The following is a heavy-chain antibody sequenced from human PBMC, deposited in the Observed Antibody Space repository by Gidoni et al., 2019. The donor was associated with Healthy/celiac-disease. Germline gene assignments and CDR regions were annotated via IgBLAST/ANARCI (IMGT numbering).Heavy chain of an antibody. CDR3: AKGAWELQDFDY. J-gene: IGHJ4*02. V-gene: IGHV3-30*18. CDR1: GFTFSSYG. D-gene: IGHD1-26*01. Sequence: QVQLVESGGGVVQPGRSLRLSCAASGFTFSSYGMHWVRQAPGKGLGWVAVISYDGSNKYYADSVKGRFTISRDNSKNTLYLQMNSLRAEDTAVYYCAKGAWELQDFDYWGQGTLVTVSS. CDR2: ISYDGSNK.